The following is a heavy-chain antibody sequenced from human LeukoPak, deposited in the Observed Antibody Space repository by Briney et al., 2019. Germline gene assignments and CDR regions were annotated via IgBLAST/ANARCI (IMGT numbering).Heavy chain of an antibody. D-gene: IGHD2-2*01. V-gene: IGHV3-33*01. CDR2: IWYDGSNK. CDR3: ARGRSQYRYCSSTSCYWGNWFDP. J-gene: IGHJ5*02. Sequence: PGGSLRLSCAASGFTFSSYGMHWVRQAPGKGLEWVAVIWYDGSNKYYADSVKGRFTISRDNSKNTLYLQMNSLRAEDTAVYYCARGRSQYRYCSSTSCYWGNWFDPWGQGTLVTVSS. CDR1: GFTFSSYG.